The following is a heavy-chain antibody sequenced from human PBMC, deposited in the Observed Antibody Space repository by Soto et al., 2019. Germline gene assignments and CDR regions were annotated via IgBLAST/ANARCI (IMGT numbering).Heavy chain of an antibody. Sequence: GASVKVSCKTSGYDFFKYNMPWVRQAPGQGLEWMGVINPNGGYTRHAQKFQGRVIMTRDTSSKIVYMELSGLTSADTAMYYCTRADSDVVILPDVRPLFDLWGQGALVTVSS. CDR1: GYDFFKYN. CDR3: TRADSDVVILPDVRPLFDL. D-gene: IGHD2-21*02. J-gene: IGHJ4*02. V-gene: IGHV1-46*01. CDR2: INPNGGYT.